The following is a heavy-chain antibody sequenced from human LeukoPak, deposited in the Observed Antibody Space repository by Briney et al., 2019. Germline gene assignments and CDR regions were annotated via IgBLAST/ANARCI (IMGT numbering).Heavy chain of an antibody. J-gene: IGHJ4*02. CDR2: IKQDGSEK. Sequence: GGSLRLSCAASGFTFSSYWMTWVRQAPGKGLEWVANIKQDGSEKYYVDSVKGRFTISRDNTKNSLYLQMNSLRAEDTAVYYCARETPDSSGWDWGQGTLVTVSS. CDR1: GFTFSSYW. V-gene: IGHV3-7*01. D-gene: IGHD6-19*01. CDR3: ARETPDSSGWD.